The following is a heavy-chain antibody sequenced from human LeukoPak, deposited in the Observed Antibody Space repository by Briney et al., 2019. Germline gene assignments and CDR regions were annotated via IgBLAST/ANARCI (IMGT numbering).Heavy chain of an antibody. D-gene: IGHD2-2*01. J-gene: IGHJ4*02. Sequence: SETLSLTCTVSGGSISSGGYYWSWIRQHPGKGLEWIGYIYYSGSTYYNPSLKSRVTISVDTSKNHFSLKLSSVTAADTAVYYCARGYCSSTSCYLGVCYFDYWGQGTLVTVSS. CDR1: GGSISSGGYY. V-gene: IGHV4-31*03. CDR3: ARGYCSSTSCYLGVCYFDY. CDR2: IYYSGST.